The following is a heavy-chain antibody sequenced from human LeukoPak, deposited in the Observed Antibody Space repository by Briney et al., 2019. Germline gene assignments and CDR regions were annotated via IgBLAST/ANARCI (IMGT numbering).Heavy chain of an antibody. Sequence: PGGSLRLSCEASGFTFTTYSMNWVRQAPGKGLEWVSYISSSSSTIYYADSVKGRFTISRDNAKNSLYLQMNSLRAEDTAVYYCARDRLVFPNAFDIWGQGTMVTVSS. CDR1: GFTFTTYS. CDR3: ARDRLVFPNAFDI. V-gene: IGHV3-48*01. J-gene: IGHJ3*02. CDR2: ISSSSSTI. D-gene: IGHD2-21*01.